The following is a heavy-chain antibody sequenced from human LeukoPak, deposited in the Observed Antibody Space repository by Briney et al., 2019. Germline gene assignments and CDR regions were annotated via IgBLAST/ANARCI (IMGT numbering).Heavy chain of an antibody. CDR3: ARGIMLRGTLDY. CDR1: GGTFSSYA. V-gene: IGHV1-69*13. CDR2: IIPIFGTA. Sequence: GASVKVSCKASGGTFSSYAISWVRQAPGQGLEWMGGIIPIFGTANYAQKFQGRVTITADESTSTAYMELSSLRSEDTAVYYCARGIMLRGTLDYWGQGTLVTVSS. D-gene: IGHD3-10*01. J-gene: IGHJ4*02.